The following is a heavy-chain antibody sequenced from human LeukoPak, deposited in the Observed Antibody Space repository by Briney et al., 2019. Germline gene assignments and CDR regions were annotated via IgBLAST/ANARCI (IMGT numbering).Heavy chain of an antibody. V-gene: IGHV4-59*01. CDR1: GDSISSYY. J-gene: IGHJ5*02. Sequence: ASETLSLTCTVSGDSISSYYWSWIRQPPGKGLEWIGYIYYSGSTNYNPSLKSRVTISVDTSKNQFSLKLSSVTAADTAVYYCARLTGYSSESWFDPWGQGTLVTVSS. CDR2: IYYSGST. D-gene: IGHD3-9*01. CDR3: ARLTGYSSESWFDP.